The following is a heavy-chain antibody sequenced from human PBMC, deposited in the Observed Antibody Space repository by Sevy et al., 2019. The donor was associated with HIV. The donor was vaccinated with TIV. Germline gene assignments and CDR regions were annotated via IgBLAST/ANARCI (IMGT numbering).Heavy chain of an antibody. D-gene: IGHD6-19*01. CDR3: ARGEQWRRFNY. Sequence: GGSLRLSCAASGFTISSNYLSWVRQAPGKGLEWVSVIYGNNSTYYADFVKGRVTISMDNSKNTLYLQMNSVRDEDTAMYYCARGEQWRRFNYWGQGTLVTVSS. CDR2: IYGNNST. CDR1: GFTISSNY. J-gene: IGHJ4*02. V-gene: IGHV3-53*01.